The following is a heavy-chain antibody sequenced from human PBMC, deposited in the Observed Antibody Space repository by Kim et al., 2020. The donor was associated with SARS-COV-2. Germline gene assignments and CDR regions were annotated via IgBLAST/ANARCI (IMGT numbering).Heavy chain of an antibody. CDR2: ISSSSSYI. Sequence: GGSLRLSCAASGFTFSSYSMNWVRQAPGKGLEWVSSISSSSSYIYYADSVKGRFTISRDNAKNSLYLQMNSLRAEDTAVYYCARADVTTAVTEDFDYWGQGTLVTVSS. J-gene: IGHJ4*02. V-gene: IGHV3-21*01. CDR3: ARADVTTAVTEDFDY. D-gene: IGHD4-17*01. CDR1: GFTFSSYS.